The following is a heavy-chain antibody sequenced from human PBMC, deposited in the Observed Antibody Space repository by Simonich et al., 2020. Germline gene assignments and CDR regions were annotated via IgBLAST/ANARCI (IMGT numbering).Heavy chain of an antibody. CDR3: ARNGLVGILKAFDI. Sequence: QVQMVQSGAEVKKPGASVKVSCKASGYTFTGYYMHWVRHAPGQWLVWMGWSNPDSGCTNYGQKFQGRVTRTRDTSISTAYMELGRLRSDDTAVYYCARNGLVGILKAFDIWGQGTMVTVSS. CDR2: SNPDSGCT. J-gene: IGHJ3*02. D-gene: IGHD2-21*01. CDR1: GYTFTGYY. V-gene: IGHV1-2*02.